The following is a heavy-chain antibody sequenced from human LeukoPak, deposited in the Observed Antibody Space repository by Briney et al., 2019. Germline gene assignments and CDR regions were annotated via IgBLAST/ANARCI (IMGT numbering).Heavy chain of an antibody. Sequence: PGGSLRLSCAASGFTFSTYWMHWVRQAPGKGLVWVSRINNDGRSTTYADSVKGRFTISRDNTKNTLYLQTNSLRAEDTAIYYCAGDLNTWYAFDYWGQGTLVTVSS. CDR3: AGDLNTWYAFDY. D-gene: IGHD6-13*01. CDR1: GFTFSTYW. CDR2: INNDGRST. V-gene: IGHV3-74*01. J-gene: IGHJ4*02.